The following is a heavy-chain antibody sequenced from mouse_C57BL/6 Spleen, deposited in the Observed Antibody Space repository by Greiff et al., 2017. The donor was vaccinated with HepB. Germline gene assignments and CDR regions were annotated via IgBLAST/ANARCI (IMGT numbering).Heavy chain of an antibody. J-gene: IGHJ4*01. CDR3: ARGFGSSYPYCYAMDY. CDR2: ISYDGSN. CDR1: GYSITSGYY. D-gene: IGHD1-1*01. Sequence: EVKLQESGPGLVKPSQSLSLTCSVTGYSITSGYYWNWIRQFPGNKLEWMGYISYDGSNNYNPSLKNRISITRDTSKNQFFLKLNSVTTEDTATYYCARGFGSSYPYCYAMDYWGQGTSVTVSS. V-gene: IGHV3-6*01.